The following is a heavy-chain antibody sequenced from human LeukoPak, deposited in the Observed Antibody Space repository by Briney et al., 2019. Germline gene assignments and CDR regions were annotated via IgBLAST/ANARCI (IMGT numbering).Heavy chain of an antibody. J-gene: IGHJ4*02. CDR1: GYTFTGYY. Sequence: ASVKVSCKASGYTFTGYYIHWVRQAPGQGLEWMGFINPNSGDTNYAQQFQGRVTMARDTSISTAYMELSSLTSDDTAVYYCARDLEGYHYGSGNYPQWGQGTLVTVSS. CDR3: ARDLEGYHYGSGNYPQ. CDR2: INPNSGDT. V-gene: IGHV1-2*02. D-gene: IGHD3-10*01.